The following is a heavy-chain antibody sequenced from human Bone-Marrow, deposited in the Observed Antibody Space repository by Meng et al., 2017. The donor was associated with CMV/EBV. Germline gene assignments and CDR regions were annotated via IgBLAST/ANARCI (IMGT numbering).Heavy chain of an antibody. J-gene: IGHJ4*02. CDR1: GGTFSSYA. V-gene: IGHV1-18*01. CDR3: ARDDAGDPPAFGY. CDR2: ISAYNGNT. Sequence: QVQLVQSGAEVKKPXSSVTVSCKASGGTFSSYAISWVRQAPGQGLEWMGWISAYNGNTNYAQKLQGRVTMTTDTSTSTAYMELRSLRAEDTAVYYCARDDAGDPPAFGYWGQGTLVTVSS. D-gene: IGHD4-17*01.